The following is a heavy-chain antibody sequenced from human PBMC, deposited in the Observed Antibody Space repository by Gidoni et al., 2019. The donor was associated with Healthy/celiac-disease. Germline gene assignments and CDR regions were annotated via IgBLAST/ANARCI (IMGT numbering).Heavy chain of an antibody. V-gene: IGHV2-5*01. CDR3: AHSPRITIFGVVMKSRDSLNWFDP. Sequence: QITWKESGPTLVKPTQTLTLTCTFHGFTLSTSGVGVGWIRTPPGKALEGLALIYWNDDKRYSPSLKSRLTITKDTSKNQVVLTMTNMDPVDTATYYCAHSPRITIFGVVMKSRDSLNWFDPWGQGTLVTVSS. D-gene: IGHD3-3*01. J-gene: IGHJ5*02. CDR2: IYWNDDK. CDR1: GFTLSTSGVG.